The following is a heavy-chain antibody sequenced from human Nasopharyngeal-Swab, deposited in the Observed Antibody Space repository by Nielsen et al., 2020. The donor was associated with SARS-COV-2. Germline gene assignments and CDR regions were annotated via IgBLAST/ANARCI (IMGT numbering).Heavy chain of an antibody. CDR3: AARYYYDSSGYPSDY. Sequence: SVKVSCKASGCTFTLSPFPFFPPSLFPLLAWIFLIVVGIVNTNYAQKFQERFTITSDMSTSTAYMELSSLRSEDTAVYYCAARYYYDSSGYPSDYWGQGTLVTVSS. J-gene: IGHJ4*02. V-gene: IGHV1-58*01. CDR2: IVVGIVNT. D-gene: IGHD3-22*01. CDR1: GCTFTLSP.